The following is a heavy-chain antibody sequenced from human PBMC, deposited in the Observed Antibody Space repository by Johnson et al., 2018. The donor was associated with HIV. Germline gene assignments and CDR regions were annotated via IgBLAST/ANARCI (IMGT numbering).Heavy chain of an antibody. Sequence: VQLVESGGGVVRPGRSLRLSCAASGFIFSNYPMHWVRQAPGKGLEWVAVISFDGSKKYHADSVKGRFTISRDNSKNTLYLQMNSLRAEDTAVYYCARAYYTFWSGYDAFDIWGQGTMVTVSS. CDR2: ISFDGSKK. V-gene: IGHV3-30*04. CDR3: ARAYYTFWSGYDAFDI. J-gene: IGHJ3*02. CDR1: GFIFSNYP. D-gene: IGHD3-3*01.